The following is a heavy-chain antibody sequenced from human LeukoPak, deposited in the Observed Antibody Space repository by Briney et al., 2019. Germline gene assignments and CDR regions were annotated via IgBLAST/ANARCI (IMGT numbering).Heavy chain of an antibody. CDR3: ARGRSGDSSGYYWYYFDY. J-gene: IGHJ4*02. CDR1: GYTFTSYG. D-gene: IGHD3-22*01. CDR2: IIPIFGTA. Sequence: GASVKVSCKASGYTFTSYGISWVRQAPGQGLEWMGRIIPIFGTANYAQKFQGKVTITADESTNTAYMELSSLRSEDTAVYYCARGRSGDSSGYYWYYFDYWGQGTLVTVSS. V-gene: IGHV1-69*13.